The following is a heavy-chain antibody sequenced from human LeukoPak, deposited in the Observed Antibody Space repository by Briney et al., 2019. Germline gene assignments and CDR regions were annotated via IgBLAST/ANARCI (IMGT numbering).Heavy chain of an antibody. CDR1: GGSISSGGYY. CDR2: IYYSGST. J-gene: IGHJ4*02. D-gene: IGHD2-15*01. V-gene: IGHV4-31*03. Sequence: SQTLSLTCTVSGGSISSGGYYWSWIRQHPGKGLEWIGYIYYSGSTYYSPSLKSRVTISVDTSKNQFSLRLYSVTAADTALYYCARHFLNSRAYSPAGYWGQGTLVTVSS. CDR3: ARHFLNSRAYSPAGY.